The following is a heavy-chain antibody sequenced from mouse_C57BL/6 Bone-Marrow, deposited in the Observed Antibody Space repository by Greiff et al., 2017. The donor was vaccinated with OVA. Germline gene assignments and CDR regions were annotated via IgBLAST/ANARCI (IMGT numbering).Heavy chain of an antibody. CDR1: DSEVFPIAY. CDR2: ILPSIGRT. CDR3: ARFYYGSSYWYFDV. V-gene: IGHV15-2*01. D-gene: IGHD1-1*01. J-gene: IGHJ1*03. Sequence: QVQLQQSGSELRSPGSSVKLSCKDFDSEVFPIAYMSWVRQKPGHGFEWIGGILPSIGRTIYGEKFEDKATLDADTLSNPAYLELSSLTSEDSAIYYCARFYYGSSYWYFDVWGTGTTVTVSS.